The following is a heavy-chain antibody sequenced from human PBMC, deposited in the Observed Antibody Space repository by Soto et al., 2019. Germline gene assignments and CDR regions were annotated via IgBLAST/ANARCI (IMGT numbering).Heavy chain of an antibody. CDR1: GFTFSDYY. J-gene: IGHJ6*03. Sequence: GGSLRLSCAASGFTFSDYYMSWIRKAPGKGLEWVSYISSSGSTIYYADSVKGRFTISRDNAKNSLYLQMNSLRAEDTAVYYCARDNGTTIGYYYYYYYMDVWGKGTTVTVSS. CDR2: ISSSGSTI. V-gene: IGHV3-11*01. CDR3: ARDNGTTIGYYYYYYYMDV. D-gene: IGHD1-1*01.